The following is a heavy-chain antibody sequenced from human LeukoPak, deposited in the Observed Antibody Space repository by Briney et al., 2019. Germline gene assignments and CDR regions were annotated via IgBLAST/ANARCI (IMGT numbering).Heavy chain of an antibody. CDR3: ARGRRYDFWSGYYFTF. V-gene: IGHV4-34*01. J-gene: IGHJ4*02. D-gene: IGHD3-3*01. CDR1: GGSFSSYY. CDR2: INHSGST. Sequence: SETLSLTCAVYGGSFSSYYWSWIRQPPGKGLEWIGEINHSGSTNYNPSLKSRVTISVDTSKNQFSLKLSSVTAADTAVYYCARGRRYDFWSGYYFTFWGQGTLVTVSS.